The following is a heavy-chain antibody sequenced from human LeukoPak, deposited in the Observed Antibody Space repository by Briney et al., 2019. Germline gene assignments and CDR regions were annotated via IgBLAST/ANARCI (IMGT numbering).Heavy chain of an antibody. CDR3: ARDPGFLEWLFDY. Sequence: GGSLRLSCAASGFTFSSYAMHWVRQPPGKGLEWVAVISYDGSNKYYADSVKGRFTISRDNSKNTLYLQTNSLRAEDTAVYYCARDPGFLEWLFDYWGQGTLVTVSS. J-gene: IGHJ4*02. CDR1: GFTFSSYA. V-gene: IGHV3-30-3*01. D-gene: IGHD3-3*01. CDR2: ISYDGSNK.